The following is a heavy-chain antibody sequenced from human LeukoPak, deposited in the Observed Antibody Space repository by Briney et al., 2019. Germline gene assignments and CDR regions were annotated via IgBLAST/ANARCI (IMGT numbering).Heavy chain of an antibody. J-gene: IGHJ4*02. CDR3: ARVRNAVAFDN. Sequence: ASVKVSCKTSGYTFTGYYMHWVQQAPGQGLEWMGRINPDSGGTDYAQKFQGRVTMTRDTSISTAYMELSRLRSDDTAVYYCARVRNAVAFDNWGQGTLVTVSS. CDR2: INPDSGGT. D-gene: IGHD6-19*01. CDR1: GYTFTGYY. V-gene: IGHV1-2*06.